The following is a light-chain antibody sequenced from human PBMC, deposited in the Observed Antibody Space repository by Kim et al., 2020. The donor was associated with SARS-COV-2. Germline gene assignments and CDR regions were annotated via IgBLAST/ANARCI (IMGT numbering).Light chain of an antibody. J-gene: IGLJ1*01. V-gene: IGLV3-19*01. CDR3: SSRDTIDNRPFYV. Sequence: ASWYQQKSGQAPRLVIYGKNQRPSGIPDRFSSSTSGDTASLTITGAQAEDEADYFCSSRDTIDNRPFYVFGPGTKVTVL. CDR2: GKN.